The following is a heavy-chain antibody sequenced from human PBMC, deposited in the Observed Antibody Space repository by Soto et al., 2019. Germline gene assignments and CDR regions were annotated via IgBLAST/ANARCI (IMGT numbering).Heavy chain of an antibody. J-gene: IGHJ4*02. Sequence: GGSLRLSCEASGFTFSGVSMNWVRQVPGKGLEWVASISSASSETWYADSVKGRFIISRDNAQNSLFLQMNTLRPEDSAIYYCARVAYWGPGTQVTVSS. CDR3: ARVAY. V-gene: IGHV3-21*01. CDR2: ISSASSET. CDR1: GFTFSGVS.